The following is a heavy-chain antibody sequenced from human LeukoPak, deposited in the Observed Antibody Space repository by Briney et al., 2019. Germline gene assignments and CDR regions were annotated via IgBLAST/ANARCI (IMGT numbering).Heavy chain of an antibody. D-gene: IGHD3-16*02. CDR1: GFTFSNYA. CDR2: IRYNGSNK. V-gene: IGHV3-30*02. Sequence: GGSLRLSCAASGFTFSNYAMSWVRQAPGKGLEWVAFIRYNGSNKYYADSVKGRFTISRDNSKNTLYLQMNSLRAEDTAVYYCAKAFYGALCLGELSLSDYWGQGTLVTVSS. CDR3: AKAFYGALCLGELSLSDY. J-gene: IGHJ4*02.